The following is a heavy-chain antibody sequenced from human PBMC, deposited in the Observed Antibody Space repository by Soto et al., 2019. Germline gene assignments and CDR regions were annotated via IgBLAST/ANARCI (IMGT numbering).Heavy chain of an antibody. CDR2: IIPIFGTA. CDR1: GGTFSSYA. CDR3: ARQYGGNSRNWFDP. D-gene: IGHD2-21*02. Sequence: ASVKVSCKASGGTFSSYAISWVRQAPGQGREWMGGIIPIFGTANYAQKFQGRVTITADESTSTAYMELSSLRSEDTAVYYCARQYGGNSRNWFDPWGQGTLVTVSS. J-gene: IGHJ5*02. V-gene: IGHV1-69*13.